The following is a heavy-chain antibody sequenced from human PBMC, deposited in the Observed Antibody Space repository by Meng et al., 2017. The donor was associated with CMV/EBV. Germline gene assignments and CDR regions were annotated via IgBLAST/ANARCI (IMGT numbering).Heavy chain of an antibody. J-gene: IGHJ5*02. CDR2: INPSGGST. Sequence: ASVKVSCKASGYIFTSYYMHWVRQAPGQGLEWMGIINPSGGSTSYAQKFQGRVTMTRDTSTSTVYMELSSLRSEDTAVYYCARDFFSLEWLQYPPAPNWFDPWGQGTLVTVSS. V-gene: IGHV1-46*01. CDR1: GYIFTSYY. D-gene: IGHD3-3*01. CDR3: ARDFFSLEWLQYPPAPNWFDP.